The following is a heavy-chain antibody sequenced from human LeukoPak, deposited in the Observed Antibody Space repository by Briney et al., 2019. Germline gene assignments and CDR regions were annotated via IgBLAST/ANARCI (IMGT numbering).Heavy chain of an antibody. D-gene: IGHD6-19*01. CDR3: ARSYVRGWYEVGGIDY. Sequence: GRSLRLSCAASGFTFSSYAMHWVRQAPGKGLEWVAVISYDGSNKYYADSVKGRFTISRDNSKNTLYLQMNSLRAEDTAVYYCARSYVRGWYEVGGIDYWGQGTLVTVPS. V-gene: IGHV3-30-3*01. CDR2: ISYDGSNK. CDR1: GFTFSSYA. J-gene: IGHJ4*02.